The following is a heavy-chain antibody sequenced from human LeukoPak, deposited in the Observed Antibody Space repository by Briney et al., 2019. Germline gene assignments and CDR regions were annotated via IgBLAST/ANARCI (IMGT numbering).Heavy chain of an antibody. V-gene: IGHV3-21*01. CDR2: ISSSSSYI. Sequence: PGGSLRLSCAASGFTFSSYAMSWVRQAPGKGLEWVSSISSSSSYIYYADSVKGRFTISRDNAKNSLYLQMNSLRAEDTAVYYCARDSYYDSSGPDAFDIWGQGTMVTVSS. J-gene: IGHJ3*02. CDR3: ARDSYYDSSGPDAFDI. CDR1: GFTFSSYA. D-gene: IGHD3-22*01.